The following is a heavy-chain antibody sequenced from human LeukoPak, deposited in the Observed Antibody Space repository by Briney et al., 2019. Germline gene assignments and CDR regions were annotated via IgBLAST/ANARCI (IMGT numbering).Heavy chain of an antibody. CDR2: ISGSGGST. J-gene: IGHJ4*02. CDR1: GFTFSTYA. V-gene: IGHV3-23*01. CDR3: AKDVNWGSSHFGY. D-gene: IGHD7-27*01. Sequence: GGSLRLSCAASGFTFSTYAMSWVRQAPGKGLEWVSGISGSGGSTYYADSVKGRFTISRDNSKNTLYLQMNSLRAEDTAVYYCAKDVNWGSSHFGYWGQGTLVTVSS.